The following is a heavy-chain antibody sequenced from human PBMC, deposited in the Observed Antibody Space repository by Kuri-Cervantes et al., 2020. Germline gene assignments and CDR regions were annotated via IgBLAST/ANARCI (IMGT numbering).Heavy chain of an antibody. CDR3: ARSRYGWFDP. J-gene: IGHJ5*02. Sequence: GSLRLSCNVSGGSISSYYWNWIRQPPGKRLEWIGYIYYSGSTNYNPSLKSRVTISVDTSKNQFSLKLTSVTAADTAVYYCARSRYGWFDPWGQGTLVTVSS. CDR2: IYYSGST. CDR1: GGSISSYY. D-gene: IGHD1-14*01. V-gene: IGHV4-59*08.